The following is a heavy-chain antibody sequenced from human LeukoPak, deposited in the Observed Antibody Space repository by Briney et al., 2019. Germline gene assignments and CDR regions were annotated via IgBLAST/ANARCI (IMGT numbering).Heavy chain of an antibody. CDR3: AKDLGILTGYSLDY. V-gene: IGHV3-30*02. D-gene: IGHD3-9*01. J-gene: IGHJ4*02. Sequence: GGSLRLSCAASGFTFSSYGMHWVRQAPGKGLEWVAFIRYDGSNKYYADSVKGRFTISRDNSKNTLYLQMNSLRAEDTAVYYCAKDLGILTGYSLDYWGQGTLVTVSS. CDR1: GFTFSSYG. CDR2: IRYDGSNK.